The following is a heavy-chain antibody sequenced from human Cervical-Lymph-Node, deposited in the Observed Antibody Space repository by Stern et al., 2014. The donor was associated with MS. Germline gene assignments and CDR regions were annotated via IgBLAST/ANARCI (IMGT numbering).Heavy chain of an antibody. CDR1: GGSFSGTY. CDR3: ASAGDGSSQHNWFDA. V-gene: IGHV4-34*12. CDR2: IIHIGST. Sequence: QVQLQQWGAGPLKPSETLSLTCAVRGGSFSGTYWSWIRQPQGHGLEWIGVIIHIGSTSYTPSLKSRVTLLRDTSRNEFSLRLRSVTAADTAVYYCASAGDGSSQHNWFDAWGQGALVTVSS. J-gene: IGHJ5*02. D-gene: IGHD6-13*01.